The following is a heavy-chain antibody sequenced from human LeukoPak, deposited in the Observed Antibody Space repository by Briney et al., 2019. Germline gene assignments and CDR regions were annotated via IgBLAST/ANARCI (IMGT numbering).Heavy chain of an antibody. Sequence: GGSLRLSCAASGFTFSSYAMHWVRQAPGKGLEWVAVISYDGSNKYYADSVKGRFTISRDNSKNTLYLQMNSLRAEDTAVYYCARDMVRGVIKAGTLDYWGQGTLVTVSS. CDR2: ISYDGSNK. CDR1: GFTFSSYA. V-gene: IGHV3-30*04. J-gene: IGHJ4*02. CDR3: ARDMVRGVIKAGTLDY. D-gene: IGHD3-10*01.